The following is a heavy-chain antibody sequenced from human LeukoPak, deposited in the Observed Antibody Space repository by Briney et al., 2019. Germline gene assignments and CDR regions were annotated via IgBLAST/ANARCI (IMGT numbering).Heavy chain of an antibody. J-gene: IGHJ5*02. D-gene: IGHD6-13*01. CDR1: GGTFSSYA. V-gene: IGHV1-69*05. CDR2: IIPIFGTA. CDR3: ARDRIAAAGTLNLRWFDP. Sequence: SVKVSCKASGGTFSSYAISWVRQAPGQGLEWMGGIIPIFGTANYAQKFQGRVTITTDESTSTAYMELSSLRSEDTAVYYCARDRIAAAGTLNLRWFDPWGQGTLVTVSS.